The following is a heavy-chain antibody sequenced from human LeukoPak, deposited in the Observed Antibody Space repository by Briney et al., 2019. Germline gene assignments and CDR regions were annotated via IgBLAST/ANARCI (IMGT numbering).Heavy chain of an antibody. CDR1: GYTFTDYY. J-gene: IGHJ4*02. CDR2: ININSGGT. CDR3: ARDSGGY. Sequence: ASVKVSCKASGYTFTDYYMYWVRQAPGQGLEWMGWININSGGTDSAQKFQGRVTMTRDTSISTAYMELSRLRSDDTAVYYCARDSGGYWGQGTLVTVSS. V-gene: IGHV1-2*02. D-gene: IGHD5-12*01.